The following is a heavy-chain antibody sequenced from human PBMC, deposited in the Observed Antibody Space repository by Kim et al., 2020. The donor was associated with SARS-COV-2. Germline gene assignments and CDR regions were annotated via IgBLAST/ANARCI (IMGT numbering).Heavy chain of an antibody. J-gene: IGHJ4*02. V-gene: IGHV4-30-2*05. Sequence: SIPSLMSRVTISVDTSKNQFSLKLSSVTAADTAVYYCARASLTSSWRFDYWGQGTLVTVSS. D-gene: IGHD6-13*01. CDR3: ARASLTSSWRFDY.